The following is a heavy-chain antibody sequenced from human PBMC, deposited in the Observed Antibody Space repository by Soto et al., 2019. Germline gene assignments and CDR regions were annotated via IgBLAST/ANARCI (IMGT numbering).Heavy chain of an antibody. V-gene: IGHV3-23*01. J-gene: IGHJ5*02. CDR1: GVTFISYA. CDR3: AKDLSSGWPPGWFDP. CDR2: ISGSGGST. D-gene: IGHD6-19*01. Sequence: SLRRSCAAVGVTFISYARRRVRQAPGKGLEWVSAISGSGGSTYYADSVKGRFTISRDNSKNTLYLQMNSLRAEDTAVYYYAKDLSSGWPPGWFDPWGQGTLVTVSS.